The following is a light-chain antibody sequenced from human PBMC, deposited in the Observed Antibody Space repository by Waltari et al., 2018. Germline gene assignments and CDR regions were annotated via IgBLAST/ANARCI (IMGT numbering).Light chain of an antibody. Sequence: SAELAQDPAVSVALGQTIRITCQGDSLRTSFASWYQLKPGQAPLLVIYGKAKRPSGIPDRISGYSSGTTSSLTITETQAEDEADYYCSSRNGRADQVVFAGGTKVTVL. CDR1: SLRTSF. CDR3: SSRNGRADQVV. J-gene: IGLJ3*02. CDR2: GKA. V-gene: IGLV3-19*01.